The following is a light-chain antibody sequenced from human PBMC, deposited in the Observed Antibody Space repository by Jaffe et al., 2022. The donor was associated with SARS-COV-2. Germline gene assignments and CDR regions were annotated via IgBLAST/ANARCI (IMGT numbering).Light chain of an antibody. V-gene: IGKV1-5*03. Sequence: DIQMTQSPSTLSASEGDRVTFTCRASQSISNYLAWYQQKPGKAPNLLIYGASSLEGGVPSRFSGRGSGTEFTLTISSLQPDDSATYYCQHYHSYPYTFGQGTKLEI. CDR2: GAS. J-gene: IGKJ2*01. CDR1: QSISNY. CDR3: QHYHSYPYT.